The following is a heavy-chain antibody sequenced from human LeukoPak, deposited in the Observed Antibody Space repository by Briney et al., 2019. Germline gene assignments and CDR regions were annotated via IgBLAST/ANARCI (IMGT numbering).Heavy chain of an antibody. CDR1: GFTFSRFA. Sequence: GGSLRLSCAASGFTFSRFAMSWVRQAPGKGLEWVSGISGSGDSTYYADSVKGRFTISRDNSKNTLFLQMNSLRAEDTAVYYCARDLRKHYFDYWGQGTLVTVSS. CDR3: ARDLRKHYFDY. CDR2: ISGSGDST. V-gene: IGHV3-23*01. D-gene: IGHD1-14*01. J-gene: IGHJ4*02.